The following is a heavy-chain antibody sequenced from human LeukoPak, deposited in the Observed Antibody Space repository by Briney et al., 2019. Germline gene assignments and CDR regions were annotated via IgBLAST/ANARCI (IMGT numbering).Heavy chain of an antibody. D-gene: IGHD3-22*01. Sequence: ASVKVSCKVSGYTVTELSMHWVRQAPGKGLEWMGGFDPEDGETIYAQKFQGWVTMTGDTSISTAYMELSRLRSDDTAVYYCARDSQEWSSGDAFDIWGQGTMVTVSS. CDR1: GYTVTELS. CDR2: FDPEDGET. V-gene: IGHV1-24*01. J-gene: IGHJ3*02. CDR3: ARDSQEWSSGDAFDI.